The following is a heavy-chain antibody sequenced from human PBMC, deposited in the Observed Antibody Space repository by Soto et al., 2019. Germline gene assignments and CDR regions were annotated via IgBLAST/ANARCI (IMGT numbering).Heavy chain of an antibody. CDR1: GFTFSSYA. V-gene: IGHV3-30-3*01. J-gene: IGHJ4*02. D-gene: IGHD6-19*01. CDR2: ISYDGSTQ. CDR3: ARQNSGWSYYFDY. Sequence: QVQLVESGGGVVQPGRSLRLSCAASGFTFSSYAMHWVRQAPGKGLEWVAFISYDGSTQYYADSMKGRFTISRDNSKNTLYLQMHTLRAGDTAVYYCARQNSGWSYYFDYWGLGTVVTVSS.